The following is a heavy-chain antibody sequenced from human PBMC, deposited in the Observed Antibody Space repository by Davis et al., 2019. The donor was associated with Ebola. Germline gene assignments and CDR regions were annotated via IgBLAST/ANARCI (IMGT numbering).Heavy chain of an antibody. Sequence: SGPTLVKPTQTLTLTCTFSGFSLSTNRVGVGWIRQPPGKALEWLALIYWDDDKRYSQSLKSRLTFTKDTSKNQVVLTMTNMDPVDTATYYCAYGTLDYWGQGTLVTVSS. D-gene: IGHD3-10*01. CDR1: GFSLSTNRVG. CDR2: IYWDDDK. CDR3: AYGTLDY. V-gene: IGHV2-5*02. J-gene: IGHJ4*02.